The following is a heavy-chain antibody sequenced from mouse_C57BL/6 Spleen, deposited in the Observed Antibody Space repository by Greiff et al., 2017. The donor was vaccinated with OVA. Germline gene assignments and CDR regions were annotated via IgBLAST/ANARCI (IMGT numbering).Heavy chain of an antibody. CDR2: ISYSGST. CDR3: ARNQQIYYDYDDAMDY. D-gene: IGHD2-4*01. J-gene: IGHJ4*01. CDR1: GYSITSDY. Sequence: DVMLVESGPGLAKPSQTLSLTCSVTGYSITSDYWNWIRKFPGNKLEYMGYISYSGSTYYNPSLKSRISITRDTSKNQYYLQLNSVTTEDTATYYCARNQQIYYDYDDAMDYWGQGTSVTVSS. V-gene: IGHV3-8*01.